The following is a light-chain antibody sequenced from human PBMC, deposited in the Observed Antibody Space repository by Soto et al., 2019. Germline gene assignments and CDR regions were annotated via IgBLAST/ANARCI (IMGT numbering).Light chain of an antibody. CDR2: AAS. CDR1: QGISSY. V-gene: IGKV1-9*01. J-gene: IGKJ5*01. CDR3: QQLNSYPIT. Sequence: IQLTQSPSSLSASVGDRVTITCRASQGISSYLAWYQQKPGKAPKLLIYAASTLQSGVPSRFSGSGSGTDFTLTIRSLQPEDFAIYYCQQLNSYPITFGQGTRLQIK.